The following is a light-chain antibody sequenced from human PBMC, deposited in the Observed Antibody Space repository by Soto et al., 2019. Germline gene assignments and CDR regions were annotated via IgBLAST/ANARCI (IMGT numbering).Light chain of an antibody. CDR3: HQYNTYTWT. V-gene: IGKV1-5*03. CDR1: QSISSW. CDR2: EAS. Sequence: DIQMTHSPSTLSASVGDRVTITCRASQSISSWLAWYQQKPGKAPKLLMYEASSLQSGVPSRFSGSGSATEFTLPISSLQPDDFATYYCHQYNTYTWTFGQGTKVEIK. J-gene: IGKJ1*01.